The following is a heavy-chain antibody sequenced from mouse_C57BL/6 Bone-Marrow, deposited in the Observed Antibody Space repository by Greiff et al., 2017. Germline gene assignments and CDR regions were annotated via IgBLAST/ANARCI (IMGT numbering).Heavy chain of an antibody. Sequence: DVQLVESEGGLVQPGSSMKLSCTASGFTFSDYYMAWVRQVPEKGLEWVANINYDGSSNYYLDSLKSRFIISRDNAKNILYLQMSSLKSEDTATYYCARYSNLPWYFDVWGTGTTVTVSS. CDR3: ARYSNLPWYFDV. V-gene: IGHV5-16*01. J-gene: IGHJ1*03. CDR2: INYDGSSN. D-gene: IGHD2-5*01. CDR1: GFTFSDYY.